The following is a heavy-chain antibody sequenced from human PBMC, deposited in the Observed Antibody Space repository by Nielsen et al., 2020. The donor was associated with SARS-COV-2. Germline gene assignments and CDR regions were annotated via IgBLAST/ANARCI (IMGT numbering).Heavy chain of an antibody. V-gene: IGHV3-9*01. CDR3: AKANWNDVAFDI. Sequence: LRLSCAASGFTFDDYAMHWVRQAPGKGLEWVSGISWNSGSIGYADSVKGRFTISRDNAKNSLYLQMNSLRAEDTALYYCAKANWNDVAFDIWGQGTMVTVSS. D-gene: IGHD1-1*01. J-gene: IGHJ3*02. CDR2: ISWNSGSI. CDR1: GFTFDDYA.